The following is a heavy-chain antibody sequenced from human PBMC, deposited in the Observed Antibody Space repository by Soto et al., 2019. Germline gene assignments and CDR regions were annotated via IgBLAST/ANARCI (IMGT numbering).Heavy chain of an antibody. CDR3: ARLVASETGYGMDV. D-gene: IGHD3-9*01. V-gene: IGHV3-21*06. Sequence: DVQLVESGGGLVKPGGSLRLSCAASGFIFSSHNMNWVREAPGKGLEWVSSITGSSSYIFYADSVKGRFTISRDNAKNTVYLQMNSLRAEDTGVYYCARLVASETGYGMDVWGQGTTVTVSS. CDR1: GFIFSSHN. CDR2: ITGSSSYI. J-gene: IGHJ6*02.